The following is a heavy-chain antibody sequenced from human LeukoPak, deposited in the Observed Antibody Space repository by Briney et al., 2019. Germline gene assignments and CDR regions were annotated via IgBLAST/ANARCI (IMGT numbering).Heavy chain of an antibody. CDR1: GFTFSSYA. D-gene: IGHD6-13*01. CDR3: AGPPQYSSSWNYYFDY. V-gene: IGHV3-23*01. Sequence: GGSLRLSCAASGFTFSSYAMSWVRQAPGKGLEWVSAISGSGGSTYYADSVKGRFTISRDNSKDALYLQMNSLRAEDTAVYYCAGPPQYSSSWNYYFDYWGQGTLVTVSS. J-gene: IGHJ4*02. CDR2: ISGSGGST.